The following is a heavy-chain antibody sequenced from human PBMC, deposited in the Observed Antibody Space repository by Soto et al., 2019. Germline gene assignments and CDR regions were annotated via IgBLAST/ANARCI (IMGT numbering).Heavy chain of an antibody. CDR3: ARDKSRYSSIGDY. CDR2: MWYDGSNK. D-gene: IGHD6-13*01. J-gene: IGHJ4*02. CDR1: GFTFSSYG. Sequence: QVQLVESGGGVVQPGRSLRLSCAASGFTFSSYGMNWVLQAPGKGLEWVAVMWYDGSNKYYADSVRGRFTISRDNSKNTLYLQMNSLRAEDTAVYYFARDKSRYSSIGDYWGQGTLVTVSS. V-gene: IGHV3-33*01.